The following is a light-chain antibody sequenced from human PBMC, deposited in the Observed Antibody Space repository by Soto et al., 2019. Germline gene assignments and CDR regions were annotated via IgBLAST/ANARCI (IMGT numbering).Light chain of an antibody. V-gene: IGKV3-20*01. Sequence: ETVLTQSPGTLSLSPGVRATLSCRASQSVGSRYLAWYQQKPGQAPRLLIYDTSNRATGIPNRFSGSGSGTDFTLTISRLEPEDFAVYHCQQYGNPPWTFGQGTKLEIK. CDR1: QSVGSRY. CDR2: DTS. J-gene: IGKJ2*01. CDR3: QQYGNPPWT.